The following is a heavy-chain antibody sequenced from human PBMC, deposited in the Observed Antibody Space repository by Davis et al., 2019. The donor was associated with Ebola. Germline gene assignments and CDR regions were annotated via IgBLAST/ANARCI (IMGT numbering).Heavy chain of an antibody. J-gene: IGHJ2*01. CDR2: IYHSGNT. CDR1: GDSISSSSNY. D-gene: IGHD6-19*01. Sequence: PSETLSLTCTVSGDSISSSSNYWAWIRQPPGKGLEWIGSIYHSGNTYYHPSLMTRVTISIDTSKNQLSLNLLSVTAADTAVYYCARPHRGLVSTTGCFDLWGRGTLVTVSS. CDR3: ARPHRGLVSTTGCFDL. V-gene: IGHV4-39*01.